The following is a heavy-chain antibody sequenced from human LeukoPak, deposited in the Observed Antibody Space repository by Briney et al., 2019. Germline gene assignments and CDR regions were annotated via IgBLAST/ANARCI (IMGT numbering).Heavy chain of an antibody. CDR3: ARGRASAFDV. CDR1: GDSVSTSGAA. D-gene: IGHD6-25*01. CDR2: TYYTSKWNT. J-gene: IGHJ3*01. V-gene: IGHV6-1*01. Sequence: SQTLSLSCAISGDSVSTSGAAWNWARQSPSRGLEWLGRTYYTSKWNTDYAVSVKSRIVVNPDTSKNQFSLQLNSVTSEDTAVYYCARGRASAFDVWGQGTMVTVSS.